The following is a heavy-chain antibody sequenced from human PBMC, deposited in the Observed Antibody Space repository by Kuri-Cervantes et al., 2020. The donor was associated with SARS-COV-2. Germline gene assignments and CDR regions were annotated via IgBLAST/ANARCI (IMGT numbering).Heavy chain of an antibody. V-gene: IGHV3-74*01. CDR3: VRDGDHWNFDY. Sequence: ETLSLTCAASGFTFSGHWIHWVRQAPGKGRVWVSRINPDGSYTNNADSVKGRFTLSRDNAKNMLFLQMNSLRAEDTAVCYCVRDGDHWNFDYWGQGTLVAVSS. CDR2: INPDGSYT. D-gene: IGHD1-1*01. J-gene: IGHJ4*02. CDR1: GFTFSGHW.